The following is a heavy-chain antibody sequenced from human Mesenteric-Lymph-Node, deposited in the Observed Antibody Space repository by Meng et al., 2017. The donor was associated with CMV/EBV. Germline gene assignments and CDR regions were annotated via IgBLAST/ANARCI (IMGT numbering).Heavy chain of an antibody. J-gene: IGHJ6*02. V-gene: IGHV3-7*01. D-gene: IGHD4-23*01. CDR2: IKQDGSEK. CDR1: GFTFSSYW. CDR3: ATMVVTGYYYYGMDV. Sequence: GESLKISCEASGFTFSSYWMSWVRQAPGKGLEWVANIKQDGSEKYSVDSVKGRFTFSRDNAKNSLYLQMNSLRAEDTAVYYCATMVVTGYYYYGMDVWGQGTTVTVSS.